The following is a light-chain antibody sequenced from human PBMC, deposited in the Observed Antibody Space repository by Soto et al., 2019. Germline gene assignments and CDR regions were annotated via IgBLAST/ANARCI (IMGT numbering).Light chain of an antibody. Sequence: QSVLTQPASVSGSPGQSIAISCTGTSSDVGAYNYVAWYQQYPGKAPKLMIFDVNNRPSGVSSRFSGSKSGNTASLTISGLQAEDEADYYCSSYTSSSTLIFGGGPKLTVL. CDR3: SSYTSSSTLI. J-gene: IGLJ2*01. V-gene: IGLV2-14*03. CDR2: DVN. CDR1: SSDVGAYNY.